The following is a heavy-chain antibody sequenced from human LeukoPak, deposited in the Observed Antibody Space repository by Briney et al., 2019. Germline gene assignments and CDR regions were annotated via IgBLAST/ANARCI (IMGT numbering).Heavy chain of an antibody. CDR3: ARAGTAMLYYFDY. D-gene: IGHD5-18*01. CDR1: GYTFTGYY. CDR2: INPNSGGT. J-gene: IGHJ4*02. V-gene: IGHV1-2*06. Sequence: ASVKVSCKASGYTFTGYYMHWVRQAPGQGLEWMGRINPNSGGTNYAQKFQGRVTMTRDTSTSTAYMDLRSLRSDDTAVYYCARAGTAMLYYFDYWGQGTLVTVSS.